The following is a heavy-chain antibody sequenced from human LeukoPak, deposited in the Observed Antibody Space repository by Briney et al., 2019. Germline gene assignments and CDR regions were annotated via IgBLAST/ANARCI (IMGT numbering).Heavy chain of an antibody. CDR2: VYYSGDA. Sequence: SETLSLTCTVSGDSVSGVYWSWIRQPPGKGLEWIGYVYYSGDANYNPSLKSRVTMSLDTSKNQVSLRLSSVTAADTAVYYCARHPFATPFDYWGRGTLLTVSS. V-gene: IGHV4-59*08. CDR3: ARHPFATPFDY. CDR1: GDSVSGVY. D-gene: IGHD2-15*01. J-gene: IGHJ4*02.